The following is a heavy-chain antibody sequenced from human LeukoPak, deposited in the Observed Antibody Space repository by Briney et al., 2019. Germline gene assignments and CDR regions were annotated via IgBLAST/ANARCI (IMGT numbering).Heavy chain of an antibody. D-gene: IGHD2-15*01. CDR3: ARVSRGGMGYYYYYYMDV. V-gene: IGHV1-2*02. Sequence: GASVKVSCKASGYTFTGYYMHWVRQAPGQGLEWMGWINPNSGGTNYAQKFQGRVTMTRDTSISTAYMELSRLRSGDTAVYYCARVSRGGMGYYYYYYMDVWGKGTTVTVSS. CDR1: GYTFTGYY. J-gene: IGHJ6*03. CDR2: INPNSGGT.